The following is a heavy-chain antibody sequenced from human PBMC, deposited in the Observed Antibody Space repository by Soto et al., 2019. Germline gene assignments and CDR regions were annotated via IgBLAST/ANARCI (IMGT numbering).Heavy chain of an antibody. CDR3: VRAYSYGPFGY. J-gene: IGHJ4*02. CDR2: IYYSGST. V-gene: IGHV4-59*08. CDR1: GGSISSYY. D-gene: IGHD5-18*01. Sequence: SETLSLTCTVSGGSISSYYWSWIRQPPGKGLEWIGYIYYSGSTNYNPSLKSRVTISVDTSKNQFSLKLSSVTAADTAVYYCVRAYSYGPFGYWGQGTLVTVSS.